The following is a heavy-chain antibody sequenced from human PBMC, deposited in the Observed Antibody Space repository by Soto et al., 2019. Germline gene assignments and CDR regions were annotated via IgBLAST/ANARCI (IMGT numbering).Heavy chain of an antibody. CDR1: GFTFSSYA. CDR2: ISGSGGST. J-gene: IGHJ4*02. V-gene: IGHV3-23*01. D-gene: IGHD3-3*01. Sequence: GGSLRLSYAASGFTFSSYAMSWVRQAPGKGLEWVSAISGSGGSTYYADSVKGRFTISRDNSKNTLYLQMNSLRAEDTAVYYCAVQIFGGRYFGYWGQGTLVTVSS. CDR3: AVQIFGGRYFGY.